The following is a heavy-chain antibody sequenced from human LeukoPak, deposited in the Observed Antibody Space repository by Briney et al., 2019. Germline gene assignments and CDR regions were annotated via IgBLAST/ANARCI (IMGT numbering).Heavy chain of an antibody. CDR1: GFTFSSYA. D-gene: IGHD5-12*01. CDR3: ARDGGYSGYDADC. CDR2: ISDSSAM. J-gene: IGHJ4*02. V-gene: IGHV3-48*01. Sequence: GGSLRLSCAASGFTFSSYAMHWVRQAPGKGLEWVSYISDSSAMYYADSVRGRFTISRENDKNSLFLQMNSLRAEDTAVYYCARDGGYSGYDADCWGQGTLVTVSS.